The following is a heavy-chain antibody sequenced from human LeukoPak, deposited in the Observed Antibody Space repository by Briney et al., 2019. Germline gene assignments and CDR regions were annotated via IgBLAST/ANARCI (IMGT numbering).Heavy chain of an antibody. J-gene: IGHJ4*02. CDR1: GYTITELS. D-gene: IGHD3-9*01. Sequence: ASVKVSCKVSGYTITELSMHWVRQAPGKGLEWMGGFDPEDGETIYAQKFQGRVTMTEDTSTDTAYMELSSLRSEDTAVYYCATVPSPTGSMTYYFDYWGQGTLVTVSS. V-gene: IGHV1-24*01. CDR3: ATVPSPTGSMTYYFDY. CDR2: FDPEDGET.